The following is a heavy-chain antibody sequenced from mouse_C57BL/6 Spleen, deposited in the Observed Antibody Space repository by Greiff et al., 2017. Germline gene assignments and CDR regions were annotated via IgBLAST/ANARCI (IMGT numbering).Heavy chain of an antibody. Sequence: EVKLMESGGGLVQPGGSLKLSCAASGFTFSDSYMYWVRQTPEQRLEWVAYISNGGGSTYYPDTVKGRFTISRDNAKNTLYLQMSRLKSEDTAMXYCARRGCICYEYDGFAYWGQGTLVTVSA. CDR3: ARRGCICYEYDGFAY. CDR2: ISNGGGST. D-gene: IGHD2-4*01. CDR1: GFTFSDSY. V-gene: IGHV5-12*01. J-gene: IGHJ3*01.